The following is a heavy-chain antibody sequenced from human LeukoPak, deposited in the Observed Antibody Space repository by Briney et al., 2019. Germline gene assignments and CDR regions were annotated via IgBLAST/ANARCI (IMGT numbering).Heavy chain of an antibody. Sequence: GGSLRLSCAASGFTFSSYGMHGVRQAPGKGLEWVAFIAEDGSIEKYTDSVKGRFTISRDNSNNTLYLRMNSLRAEDTGVYYCAKDRETTSSGTFDSWGQGTLVTVSS. J-gene: IGHJ4*02. D-gene: IGHD1-1*01. V-gene: IGHV3-30*18. CDR3: AKDRETTSSGTFDS. CDR1: GFTFSSYG. CDR2: IAEDGSIE.